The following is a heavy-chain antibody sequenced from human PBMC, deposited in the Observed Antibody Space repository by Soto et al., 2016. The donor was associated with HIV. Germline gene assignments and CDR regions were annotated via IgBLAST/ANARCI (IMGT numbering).Heavy chain of an antibody. CDR1: GFTVSSNY. V-gene: IGHV3-66*01. D-gene: IGHD3-10*01. J-gene: IGHJ6*02. CDR2: IYSGGST. CDR3: ARDRNRGAEIGMDV. Sequence: EVQLVESGGGLVQPGGSLRLSCAASGFTVSSNYMSWVRQAPGKGLEWASVIYSGGSTYYADSVKGRFTISRDNSKNTLYLQMNSLRAEDTAVYYCARDRNRGAEIGMDVWGQGTTVTVSS.